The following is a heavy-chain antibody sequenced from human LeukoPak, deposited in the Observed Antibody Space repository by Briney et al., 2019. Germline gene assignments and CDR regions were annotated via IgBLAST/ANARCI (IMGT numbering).Heavy chain of an antibody. CDR2: INPNSGGT. J-gene: IGHJ6*02. Sequence: ASVQVSCKASGYTFTGYYMHWVRQAPGQGLEWMGWINPNSGGTNYAQKFQGWVTMTRDTSISTAYMELSRLRSDDTAVYYCARAMGGYSYGLYYYYGMDVWGQGTTVTVSS. CDR3: ARAMGGYSYGLYYYYGMDV. CDR1: GYTFTGYY. D-gene: IGHD5-18*01. V-gene: IGHV1-2*04.